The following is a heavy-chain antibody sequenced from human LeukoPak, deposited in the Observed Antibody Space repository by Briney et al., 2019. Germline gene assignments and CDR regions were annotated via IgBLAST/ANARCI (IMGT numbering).Heavy chain of an antibody. Sequence: GGSLRLSCAASGFTFSSYAFHWVRQAPGEGLEWVAVISYEGSNKYYADSVKGRFTISRDDSKNTVYLQMNSLGAGDTAVYYCARDQLAFSGYDTLFDYWGQGTLVTVSS. CDR3: ARDQLAFSGYDTLFDY. V-gene: IGHV3-30*04. CDR1: GFTFSSYA. D-gene: IGHD5-12*01. J-gene: IGHJ4*02. CDR2: ISYEGSNK.